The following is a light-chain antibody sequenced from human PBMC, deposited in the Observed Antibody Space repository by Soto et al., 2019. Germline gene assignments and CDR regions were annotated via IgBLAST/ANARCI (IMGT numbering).Light chain of an antibody. V-gene: IGLV3-21*04. CDR1: NIGSNS. CDR2: YDS. CDR3: QVWDSSSDHWV. Sequence: SYELTQPPSVSVAPGKTARITCGENNIGSNSVHWYQQKPGQAPILVIYYDSDRPSGIPERFSGSNSGNTATLTISRVEAGDEADYYCQVWDSSSDHWVFGGGTKLTVL. J-gene: IGLJ3*02.